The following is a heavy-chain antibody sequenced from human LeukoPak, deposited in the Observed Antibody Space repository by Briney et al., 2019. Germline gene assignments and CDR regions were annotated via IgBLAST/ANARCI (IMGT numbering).Heavy chain of an antibody. Sequence: GRSLRLSCAASGFTFSSYAIHWVRQAPGKGLGWVAVISDDGSSKYYADSVKGRFTISRDNSKNTLYLQMNSLRAEDTAVYFCARERLAATGTGWFEPWGQGTLVTVSS. D-gene: IGHD6-13*01. V-gene: IGHV3-30*04. CDR1: GFTFSSYA. J-gene: IGHJ5*02. CDR3: ARERLAATGTGWFEP. CDR2: ISDDGSSK.